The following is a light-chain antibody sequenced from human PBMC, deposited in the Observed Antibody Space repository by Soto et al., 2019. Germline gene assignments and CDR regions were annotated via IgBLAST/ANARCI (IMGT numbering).Light chain of an antibody. J-gene: IGKJ5*01. CDR2: DAS. Sequence: DIQMTQSPSTLSASFGDRVTITCGASQSISTWLAWYQQKPGKAPKLLIYDASSLESGVPSRFSGSVSGTEFTLTISSLQSDDFATYYCQQYSTYPITFGQGTRLEIK. V-gene: IGKV1-5*01. CDR1: QSISTW. CDR3: QQYSTYPIT.